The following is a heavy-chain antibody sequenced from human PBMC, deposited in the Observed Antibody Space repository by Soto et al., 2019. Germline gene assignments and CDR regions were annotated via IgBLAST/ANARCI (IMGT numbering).Heavy chain of an antibody. CDR1: GFTFSSYG. CDR3: AVSGDYYYGMDV. J-gene: IGHJ6*02. CDR2: IWYDGSNK. D-gene: IGHD7-27*01. Sequence: QVQLVESGGGVVQPGRSLRLSCAASGFTFSSYGMYWVRQAPGKGLEWVAVIWYDGSNKYYADSVKGRFTISRDNSKNTLYLQMNSLRAEDTAVYYCAVSGDYYYGMDVWGQGTTVTVSS. V-gene: IGHV3-33*01.